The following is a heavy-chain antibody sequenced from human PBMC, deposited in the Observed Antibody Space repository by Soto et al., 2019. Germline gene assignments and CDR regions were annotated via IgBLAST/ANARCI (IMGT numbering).Heavy chain of an antibody. D-gene: IGHD6-19*01. Sequence: SLRLSCAASGLTFIRSAMSWVRQAPGKGLEWVSGISESGRSAYYADSVKGRFTISRDNSKNTLYLQMNSLRAEDTAVYHCAMKVAGNCPFDYWGQGTLVTVSS. J-gene: IGHJ4*02. CDR3: AMKVAGNCPFDY. CDR2: ISESGRSA. V-gene: IGHV3-23*01. CDR1: GLTFIRSA.